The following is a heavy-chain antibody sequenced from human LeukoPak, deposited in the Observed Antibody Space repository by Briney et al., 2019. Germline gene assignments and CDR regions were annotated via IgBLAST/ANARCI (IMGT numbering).Heavy chain of an antibody. J-gene: IGHJ4*02. CDR2: ISPYTGYT. CDR3: ARGTGNSVYADFDL. Sequence: ASVKVSCKASGYTFNSYGVNWVRQAPGQGLEWMGWISPYTGYTNYGQRLQGRVTLTTDTSTNTAYMELRSLRSDDTAVYFCARGTGNSVYADFDLWGQGTLVTVSS. D-gene: IGHD5/OR15-5a*01. V-gene: IGHV1-18*01. CDR1: GYTFNSYG.